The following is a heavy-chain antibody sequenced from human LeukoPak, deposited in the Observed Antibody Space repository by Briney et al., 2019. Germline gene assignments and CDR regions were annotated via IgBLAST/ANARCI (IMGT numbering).Heavy chain of an antibody. D-gene: IGHD4-17*01. Sequence: GGSLRLSCAASGFTFSSYEMNWVRQAPGRGREWVSFIYADGNTYYADSVKGRFTISRDISKNAVYLQMNSLRAEDTAVYYCARDSYGDANFDSWGQGTLVTVSS. CDR2: IYADGNT. J-gene: IGHJ4*02. CDR1: GFTFSSYE. CDR3: ARDSYGDANFDS. V-gene: IGHV3-53*01.